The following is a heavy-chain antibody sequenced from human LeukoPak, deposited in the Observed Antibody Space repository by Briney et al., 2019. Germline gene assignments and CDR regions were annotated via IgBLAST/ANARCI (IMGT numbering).Heavy chain of an antibody. V-gene: IGHV3-30*18. D-gene: IGHD3-10*01. Sequence: AGGSLRLSCAASGFTFSSYGMHWVRQAPGKGLEWVAVITYDGSNKYYADSVKGRFTISRDNSKNTLYLQMNSLKAEDTAVYYCRKDSGGYYFDAWGQGTLVTVSS. CDR3: RKDSGGYYFDA. CDR1: GFTFSSYG. J-gene: IGHJ4*02. CDR2: ITYDGSNK.